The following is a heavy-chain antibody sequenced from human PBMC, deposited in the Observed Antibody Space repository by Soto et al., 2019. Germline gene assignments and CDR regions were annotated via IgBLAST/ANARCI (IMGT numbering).Heavy chain of an antibody. D-gene: IGHD3-9*01. J-gene: IGHJ6*03. Sequence: GGSLRLSCAASGFTFSSYAMSWVRQAPGKGLEWVSAISGSGGSTYYADSVKGRFTISRDNSKNTLYLQMNSLRAEDTAVYYCAKQLWFPYDILTGPNYYYMDVWGKGTTVTVSS. CDR3: AKQLWFPYDILTGPNYYYMDV. CDR1: GFTFSSYA. V-gene: IGHV3-23*01. CDR2: ISGSGGST.